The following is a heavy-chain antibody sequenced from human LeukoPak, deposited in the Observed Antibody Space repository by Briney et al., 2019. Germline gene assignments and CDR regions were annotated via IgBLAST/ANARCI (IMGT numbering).Heavy chain of an antibody. D-gene: IGHD6-25*01. Sequence: ASVKVSCKSSGYTFMNYGISWVRQAPGQGLEWMGWSSPGTGNTNYAQNFQDRVTMTTDTSKSTAYMELRSLRSDDTAVYYCARGHGSVWLPFDYWGQGALVTVSS. V-gene: IGHV1-18*01. J-gene: IGHJ4*02. CDR2: SSPGTGNT. CDR3: ARGHGSVWLPFDY. CDR1: GYTFMNYG.